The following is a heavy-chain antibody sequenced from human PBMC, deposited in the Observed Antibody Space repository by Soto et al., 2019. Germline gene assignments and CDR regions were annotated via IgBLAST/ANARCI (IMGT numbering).Heavy chain of an antibody. D-gene: IGHD1-26*01. Sequence: QVQLVQSGAEVKKPGSSVKVSCKASGGTFSSYTISWVRQAPGQGLEWMGKIIPILGIANYAQKFQGRVKLTAXKXTXTXXMERSSLRSEDTAVYYCAHGRWEERRAGDRGWFDPWGQGTLVTVSS. CDR3: AHGRWEERRAGDRGWFDP. CDR2: IIPILGIA. V-gene: IGHV1-69*02. J-gene: IGHJ5*02. CDR1: GGTFSSYT.